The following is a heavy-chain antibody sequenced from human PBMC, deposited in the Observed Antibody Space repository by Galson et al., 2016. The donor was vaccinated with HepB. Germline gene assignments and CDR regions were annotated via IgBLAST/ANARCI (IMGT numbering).Heavy chain of an antibody. CDR2: ISYDGSDK. V-gene: IGHV3-30*18. J-gene: IGHJ5*02. CDR3: AKGGQWLLRGPGWFDP. CDR1: GFTFSSYG. D-gene: IGHD6-19*01. Sequence: SLRLSCAAYGFTFSSYGMHWVRPAPGKGLEWVAVISYDGSDKYYADSVKGRFTISRDNSKNTLYRQMNSLRVEETAIYYCAKGGQWLLRGPGWFDPWGQGTLVSVSS.